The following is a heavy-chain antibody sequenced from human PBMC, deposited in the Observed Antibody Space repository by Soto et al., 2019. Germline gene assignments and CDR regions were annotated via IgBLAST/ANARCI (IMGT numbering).Heavy chain of an antibody. J-gene: IGHJ6*02. Sequence: SVKVSCKASGGTFSSYAISWVRQAPGQGLEWMGGIIPIFGTANYAQKFQGRVTITADESTSTAYMELSSLRSEDTAVYYCARDKRYYYGMDVWGQGTTVTVSS. V-gene: IGHV1-69*13. CDR2: IIPIFGTA. CDR3: ARDKRYYYGMDV. CDR1: GGTFSSYA.